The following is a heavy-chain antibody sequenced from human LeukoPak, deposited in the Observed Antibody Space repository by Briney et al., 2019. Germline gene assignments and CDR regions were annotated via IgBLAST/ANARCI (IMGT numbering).Heavy chain of an antibody. J-gene: IGHJ5*02. CDR2: IFPGDFDT. CDR1: GGRFTSYW. Sequence: GESLKISCKGYGGRFTSYWVAWVRQMPGKGLEWMGIIFPGDFDTRYSPSIQGQVTISVDRSISTAYLQWSSLKASDTAIHYCARRPLHSQNWLAPWGQGTLVTVSS. V-gene: IGHV5-51*01. CDR3: ARRPLHSQNWLAP.